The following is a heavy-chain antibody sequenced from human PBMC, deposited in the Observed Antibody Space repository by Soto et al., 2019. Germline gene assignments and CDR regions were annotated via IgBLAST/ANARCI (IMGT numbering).Heavy chain of an antibody. CDR1: GYTFTSYG. J-gene: IGHJ6*02. V-gene: IGHV1-18*01. CDR2: ISAYNGNT. D-gene: IGHD3-16*01. CDR3: ARVPFVGGNYYYYGMDV. Sequence: ASVKVSCKASGYTFTSYGISWVRQAPGQGLEWMGWISAYNGNTNYAQKLQARVTMTTDTSTSTAYMELRSLRSDDTAVYYCARVPFVGGNYYYYGMDVWGQGTTVTVSS.